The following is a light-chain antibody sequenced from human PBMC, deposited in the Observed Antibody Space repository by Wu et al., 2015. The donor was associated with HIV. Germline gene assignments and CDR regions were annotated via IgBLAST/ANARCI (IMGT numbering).Light chain of an antibody. CDR3: QQYNNWPSGT. J-gene: IGKJ4*01. CDR2: GAS. Sequence: EIVMTQSPATLSVSPGERATLSCRASQSVSSNLAWYQQKPGQAPRLLIYGASTRATGIPARFSGSGSGTEFTLTISSLQSEDFAVYYCQQYNNWPSGTFGGGTEGGDQ. CDR1: QSVSSN. V-gene: IGKV3-15*01.